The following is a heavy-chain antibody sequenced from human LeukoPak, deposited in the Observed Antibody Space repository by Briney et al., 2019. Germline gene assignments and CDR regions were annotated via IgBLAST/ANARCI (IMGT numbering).Heavy chain of an antibody. J-gene: IGHJ5*02. CDR2: INHSGST. CDR1: GYSINSGYY. D-gene: IGHD6-13*01. CDR3: ARHERGLASAAS. V-gene: IGHV4-38-2*01. Sequence: SETLSLTCAVSGYSINSGYYCGWIRQPPGKGQEGIAIINHSGSTYYNPSLKSRVTISVDTAKNQFSLKLNSETAADTAVYYCARHERGLASAASWGQGTLVTVSS.